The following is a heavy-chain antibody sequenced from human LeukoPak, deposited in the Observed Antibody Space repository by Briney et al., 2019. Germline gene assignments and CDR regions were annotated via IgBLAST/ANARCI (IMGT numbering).Heavy chain of an antibody. Sequence: ASVKVSCKASGYTFTGYYMHWVRQAPGQGLEWMGWINPNSGGTNYAQKFQGRVTMTRDTSISTACMELSRLRSDDTAVYYCARADSGWYGNWFDPWGQGTLVTVSS. J-gene: IGHJ5*02. V-gene: IGHV1-2*02. D-gene: IGHD6-19*01. CDR1: GYTFTGYY. CDR3: ARADSGWYGNWFDP. CDR2: INPNSGGT.